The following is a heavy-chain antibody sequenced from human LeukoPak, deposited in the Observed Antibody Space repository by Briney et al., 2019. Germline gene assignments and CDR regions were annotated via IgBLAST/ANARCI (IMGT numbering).Heavy chain of an antibody. CDR2: IIPIFGTA. Sequence: SVKVSCKASGYTFTSYAISWVRQAPGQGLEWMGGIIPIFGTANYAQTFQGRVTITADESTSTAYMELSSLRSEDTAVYYCANIWGSGSYSGFDYWGQGTLVTVSS. D-gene: IGHD1-26*01. CDR3: ANIWGSGSYSGFDY. V-gene: IGHV1-69*13. J-gene: IGHJ4*02. CDR1: GYTFTSYA.